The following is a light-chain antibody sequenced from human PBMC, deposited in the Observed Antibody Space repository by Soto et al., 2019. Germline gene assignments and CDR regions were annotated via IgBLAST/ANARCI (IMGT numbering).Light chain of an antibody. V-gene: IGKV3-20*01. CDR1: QSVSNY. CDR2: GAS. J-gene: IGKJ1*01. CDR3: QQYGSSPGT. Sequence: EIVMTQSPASLSVPPGERATLSCRASQSVSNYLAWYQQKPGQAPRLLIFGASIRDTGIPDRFSGSGSGTDFTLTITRPEPEDFAVYYCQQYGSSPGTFGQGTKVDIK.